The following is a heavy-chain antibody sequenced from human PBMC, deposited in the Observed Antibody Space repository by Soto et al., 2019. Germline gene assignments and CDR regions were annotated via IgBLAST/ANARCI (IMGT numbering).Heavy chain of an antibody. CDR3: VREGRSSTSCNTGCAFDI. Sequence: PGGSLRLSCAASGFTSWDYDMSWIRQAPRKGLEWVSYISRSGNTMYYGDYLKGRFTISRDNAENSVFLQMISLRDEDTAVYYCVREGRSSTSCNTGCAFDIWGQGTIVTVSS. CDR2: ISRSGNTM. J-gene: IGHJ3*02. D-gene: IGHD2-2*02. V-gene: IGHV3-11*01. CDR1: GFTSWDYD.